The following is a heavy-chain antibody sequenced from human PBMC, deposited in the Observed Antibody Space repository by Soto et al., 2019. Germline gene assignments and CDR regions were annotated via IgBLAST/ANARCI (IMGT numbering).Heavy chain of an antibody. J-gene: IGHJ4*02. CDR3: AKRPPVVD. CDR1: GFTFSTYA. CDR2: ISASDGKT. Sequence: EVQLLESGGGLVQPGGSLRLSCTASGFTFSTYAMSWVRQAPGKGLEWVSAISASDGKTYYADSVKGRFTISRDNSKNTLYLQMNSLRAEDTAIYYCAKRPPVVDWGQGTLVTVSS. V-gene: IGHV3-23*01. D-gene: IGHD2-21*01.